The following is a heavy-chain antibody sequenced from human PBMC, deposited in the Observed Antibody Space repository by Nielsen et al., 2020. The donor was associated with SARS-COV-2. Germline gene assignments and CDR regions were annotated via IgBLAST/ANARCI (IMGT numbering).Heavy chain of an antibody. CDR2: ISSSGSTI. V-gene: IGHV3-11*04. CDR1: GFTFSDYY. J-gene: IGHJ4*02. CDR3: AREGRLLLWFGELLAPPDY. D-gene: IGHD3-10*01. Sequence: GGSLRLSCAASGFTFSDYYMSWIRQAPGKGLEWVSYISSSGSTIYYADSVKGRFTLSRDNAKNSLYLQMNSLRAEDTAVYYCAREGRLLLWFGELLAPPDYWGQGTLVTVSS.